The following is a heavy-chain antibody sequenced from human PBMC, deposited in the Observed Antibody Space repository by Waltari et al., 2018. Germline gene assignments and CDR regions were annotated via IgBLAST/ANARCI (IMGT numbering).Heavy chain of an antibody. Sequence: QVQLVQSGAEVKKPGSSVKVSCKASGDTFGPYAICWVREAPGQGLEWMGGIIPLFGTTNDAQKFQGRVTMTADEPTSTAYVELSSLKSEDTAVYFCARSYYYDRRANYPSLGAFDSWGQGTLVTVSS. D-gene: IGHD3-22*01. CDR2: IIPLFGTT. CDR1: GDTFGPYA. CDR3: ARSYYYDRRANYPSLGAFDS. V-gene: IGHV1-69*12. J-gene: IGHJ4*02.